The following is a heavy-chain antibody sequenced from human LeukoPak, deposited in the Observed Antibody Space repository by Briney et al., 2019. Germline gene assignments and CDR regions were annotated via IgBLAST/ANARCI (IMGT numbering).Heavy chain of an antibody. Sequence: GGSLRLSCVASRFIFSMFSMNWVRQAPRKGLEWLSHISGSSSTIHYEDSVKDRFTISRDNAKNSLYLQMNSLRDEDTAVYYCARDLSGTYPFDLWGQGTLVTVSS. J-gene: IGHJ4*02. CDR2: ISGSSSTI. D-gene: IGHD1-26*01. CDR1: RFIFSMFS. V-gene: IGHV3-48*02. CDR3: ARDLSGTYPFDL.